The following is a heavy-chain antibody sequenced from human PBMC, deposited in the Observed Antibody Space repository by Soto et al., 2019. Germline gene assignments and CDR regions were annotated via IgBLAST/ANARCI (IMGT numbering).Heavy chain of an antibody. CDR1: GYTFTSYY. CDR3: ARVIEYYYYMDV. CDR2: INPSGGST. Sequence: ASVKVSCKASGYTFTSYYMHWVRQAPGQGLEWMGIINPSGGSTNYAQRFQGRVTITADKSTSTAYMELSSLRSEDTAVYYCARVIEYYYYMDVWGKGTTVTVSS. J-gene: IGHJ6*03. V-gene: IGHV1-46*01.